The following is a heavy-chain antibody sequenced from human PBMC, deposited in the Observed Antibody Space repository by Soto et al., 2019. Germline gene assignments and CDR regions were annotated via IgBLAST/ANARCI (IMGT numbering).Heavy chain of an antibody. D-gene: IGHD5-12*01. CDR1: GFTFSSYG. CDR3: ARDVDIVATTDAFDI. Sequence: PGGSLRLSCAASGFTFSSYGMHWVRQAPGKGLEWVAVIWYDGSNKYYADSVKGRFTIPRDNSKNTLYLQMNSLRAEDTAVYYCARDVDIVATTDAFDIWGQGTMVTVSS. J-gene: IGHJ3*02. CDR2: IWYDGSNK. V-gene: IGHV3-33*01.